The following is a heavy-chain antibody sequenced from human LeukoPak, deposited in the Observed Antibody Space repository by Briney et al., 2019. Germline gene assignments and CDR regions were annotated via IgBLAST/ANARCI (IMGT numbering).Heavy chain of an antibody. V-gene: IGHV4-39*01. CDR1: GGSISSSSYY. J-gene: IGHJ4*02. CDR3: ARLWYYDILTGYLYRDY. D-gene: IGHD3-9*01. CDR2: IYYSGST. Sequence: PSETLSLTCTVSGGSISSSSYYWGWIRQPPGKGLEWIGSIYYSGSTYYNPSLKSRVTISVDTSKNQFSLKLSSVTAADTAVYYCARLWYYDILTGYLYRDYWGQGTLVTGSS.